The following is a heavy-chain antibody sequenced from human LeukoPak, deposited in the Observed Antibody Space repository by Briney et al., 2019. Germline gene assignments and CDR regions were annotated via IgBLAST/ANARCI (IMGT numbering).Heavy chain of an antibody. CDR1: GDSISPSSYF. V-gene: IGHV4-39*01. CDR2: IFYSGRA. CDR3: ARRQYYDGVDY. J-gene: IGHJ4*02. D-gene: IGHD3-22*01. Sequence: SETLSLTCTVSGDSISPSSYFWAWLRQSPGKGLEWIGDIFYSGRAYYNPSLESRVTMSIDTSKNQFSLNLNSVTATDTAVYYCARRQYYDGVDYWGQGTLVTVSS.